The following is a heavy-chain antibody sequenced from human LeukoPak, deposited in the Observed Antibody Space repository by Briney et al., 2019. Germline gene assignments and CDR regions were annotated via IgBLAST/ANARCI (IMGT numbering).Heavy chain of an antibody. CDR2: IYYSGST. J-gene: IGHJ5*02. D-gene: IGHD3-10*01. CDR1: GVSISSSSDY. V-gene: IGHV4-39*01. Sequence: SETLSLTCTVSGVSISSSSDYWGWIRQPPGKGLEWIGSIYYSGSTYYNPSLKSRVTISVDTSKNQFSLKLSSVTATDTAVYYCARNKYYYGSGNYGVPNWFDPWGQGTLVTVSS. CDR3: ARNKYYYGSGNYGVPNWFDP.